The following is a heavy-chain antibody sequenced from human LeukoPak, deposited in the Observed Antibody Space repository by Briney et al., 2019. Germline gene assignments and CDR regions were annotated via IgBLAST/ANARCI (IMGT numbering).Heavy chain of an antibody. Sequence: SETPSLTCAVYGGSFSGYYWSWIRQPPGKGLEWIGEINHSGSTNYNPSLKSRVTISVDTSKNQFSLKLSSVTAADTAVYYCARDDRLQIDYWGQGTLVTVSS. V-gene: IGHV4-34*01. CDR3: ARDDRLQIDY. J-gene: IGHJ4*02. D-gene: IGHD4-11*01. CDR2: INHSGST. CDR1: GGSFSGYY.